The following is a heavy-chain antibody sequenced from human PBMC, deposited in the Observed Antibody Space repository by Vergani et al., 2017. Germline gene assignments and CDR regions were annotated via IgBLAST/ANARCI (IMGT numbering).Heavy chain of an antibody. CDR3: ARDRYYLGSGSYPYFYYYGLDV. Sequence: QVQLVESGGGVVQPGTSLRLSCVVSGFALNRHAMYWVRQAPGKGLDWVAFIRFDGSNKYYADSVKGRFTISRDNAKSSLYLQMNSLRAEDTGVYYCARDRYYLGSGSYPYFYYYGLDVWGQGTAVTVSS. J-gene: IGHJ6*02. D-gene: IGHD3-10*01. CDR1: GFALNRHA. V-gene: IGHV3-33*08. CDR2: IRFDGSNK.